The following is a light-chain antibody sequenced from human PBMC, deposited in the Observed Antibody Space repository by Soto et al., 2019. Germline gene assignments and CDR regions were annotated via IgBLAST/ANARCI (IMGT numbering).Light chain of an antibody. CDR2: DVT. CDR3: SSHTSSTALV. Sequence: QSALTQPASVSGSPGQSIAISCTGTDTDCGGYNHVSWYQQHPGKAPKLMIYDVTNRPSGVSYRFSGSKAGRTASLTISGLQTEDEADYYCSSHTSSTALVFGTGTKLTAL. J-gene: IGLJ1*01. V-gene: IGLV2-14*01. CDR1: DTDCGGYNH.